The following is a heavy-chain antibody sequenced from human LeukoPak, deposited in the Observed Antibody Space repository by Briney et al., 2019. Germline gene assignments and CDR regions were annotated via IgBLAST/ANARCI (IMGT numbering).Heavy chain of an antibody. D-gene: IGHD2-2*01. CDR3: VRDIVVPAADRNWFDP. Sequence: ASVKVSCKASGYTFTGYYMHWVRQAPGQGLEWMGWINPNSGGTNYAQKFQGRVTMTRDTSISTAYMELSRLRSDDTAVYYCVRDIVVPAADRNWFDPWGQGTLVTVSS. CDR1: GYTFTGYY. J-gene: IGHJ5*02. CDR2: INPNSGGT. V-gene: IGHV1-2*02.